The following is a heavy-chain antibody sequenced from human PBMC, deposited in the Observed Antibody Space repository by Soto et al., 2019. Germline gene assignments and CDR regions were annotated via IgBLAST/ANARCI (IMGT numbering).Heavy chain of an antibody. V-gene: IGHV1-18*01. CDR3: ATGDSSSWFFDY. J-gene: IGHJ4*02. CDR1: SYTFTNYG. D-gene: IGHD6-13*01. Sequence: GASVKVSCKASSYTFTNYGITWVRQAPGQGLEWMGWISADKGNTNYAQKFQGRITLTTDTSTSTAYMELSSLRSEDTAVYYCATGDSSSWFFDYWGQGTQVTVSS. CDR2: ISADKGNT.